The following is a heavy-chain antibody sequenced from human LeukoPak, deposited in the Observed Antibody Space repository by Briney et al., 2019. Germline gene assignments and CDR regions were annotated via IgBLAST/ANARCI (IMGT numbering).Heavy chain of an antibody. J-gene: IGHJ2*01. CDR1: GYSISSGYY. V-gene: IGHV4-38-2*01. Sequence: PSETLSLTCAVSGYSISSGYYWGWTRQPPGKGLEWIGSIYHSGSTYYNPSLKSRVTISVDTSKNQFSLKLSSVTAADTAVYYCARAGGLGYCSSTSCYKFWYFDLWGRGTLVTVSS. CDR2: IYHSGST. D-gene: IGHD2-2*02. CDR3: ARAGGLGYCSSTSCYKFWYFDL.